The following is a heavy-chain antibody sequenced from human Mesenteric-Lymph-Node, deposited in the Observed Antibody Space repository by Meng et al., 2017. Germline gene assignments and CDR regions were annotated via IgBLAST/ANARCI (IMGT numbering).Heavy chain of an antibody. Sequence: ASVYVACKASGYPFTSYYMHWVRQAPGQGLEWMGIINPSGGSTSYAQKFQGRVTMTRDTATSTVYMELRSLRSEDTAVYYRARDPPRVGSGYYPTPGYWGQGTLVTVSS. CDR2: INPSGGST. J-gene: IGHJ4*02. D-gene: IGHD3-22*01. CDR3: ARDPPRVGSGYYPTPGY. V-gene: IGHV1-46*01. CDR1: GYPFTSYY.